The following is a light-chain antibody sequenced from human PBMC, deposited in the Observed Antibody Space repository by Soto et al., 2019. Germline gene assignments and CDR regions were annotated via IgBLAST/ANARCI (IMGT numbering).Light chain of an antibody. J-gene: IGLJ1*01. CDR1: SSDVGSYKD. CDR3: CAYADTFYV. Sequence: QSVLTQPRSVSGSPGQSVTISCTRTSSDVGSYKDVSWYQHHTGKAPKLMIYDVSERPSGVPDRFSGSKSGNTASLTISGLQAEDEANYYCCAYADTFYVFGTGTKVTVL. V-gene: IGLV2-11*01. CDR2: DVS.